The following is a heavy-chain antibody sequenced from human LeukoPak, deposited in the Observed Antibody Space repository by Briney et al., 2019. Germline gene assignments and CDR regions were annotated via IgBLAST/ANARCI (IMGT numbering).Heavy chain of an antibody. D-gene: IGHD4-11*01. Sequence: GGSLRLSCSASGFTFSRFWMSWVRQAPGKGLEYVALIKQGGSEIYHMDSVKGRFTISRDDATNSLYLQMNSLGVEDTALYYCARDRESESDSEGDYWGQGTLVTVSS. V-gene: IGHV3-7*01. CDR2: IKQGGSEI. CDR3: ARDRESESDSEGDY. J-gene: IGHJ4*02. CDR1: GFTFSRFW.